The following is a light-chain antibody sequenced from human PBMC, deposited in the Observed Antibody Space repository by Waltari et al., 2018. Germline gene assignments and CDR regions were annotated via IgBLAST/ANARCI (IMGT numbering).Light chain of an antibody. CDR3: MQGTHWPWT. CDR2: KVS. Sequence: DVVMTQSPLSLPVTLGQPASISCRSSLSLVSSDGNTYFNWFQKRPGQPPRRLLYKVSNRDSGVPDRFSGSWSGTDFTLRISRVEAEDVGVYYCMQGTHWPWTFGPGTKVEIK. J-gene: IGKJ1*01. V-gene: IGKV2-30*01. CDR1: LSLVSSDGNTY.